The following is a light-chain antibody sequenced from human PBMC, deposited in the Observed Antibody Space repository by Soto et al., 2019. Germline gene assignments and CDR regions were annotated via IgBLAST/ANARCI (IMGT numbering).Light chain of an antibody. CDR1: QDISSY. J-gene: IGKJ4*01. V-gene: IGKV1-9*01. CDR2: AAS. CDR3: QQLRSYPST. Sequence: IPVTQSPTSLSSSFGDRVTISCQASQDISSYLAWYQQKPGKAPTLLIYAASTLQSGVPSRFSGSGFGTDFTLTISSLQAEDFASYYCQQLRSYPSTFGGGTKVDIK.